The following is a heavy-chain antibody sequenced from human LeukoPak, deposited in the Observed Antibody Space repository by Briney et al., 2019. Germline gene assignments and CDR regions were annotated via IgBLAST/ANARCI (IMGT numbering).Heavy chain of an antibody. CDR1: GFTFSSYA. D-gene: IGHD5-18*01. J-gene: IGHJ4*02. V-gene: IGHV3-23*01. Sequence: GGSLRLSCAASGFTFSSYAMGWVRQAPGKGLEWVSSLTAGGERTFYADSVKGRFTISRDNSKDTLYLQINSLRAEDTAVYYCAKDLGYSYGCSDYWGQGTLVTVSS. CDR3: AKDLGYSYGCSDY. CDR2: LTAGGERT.